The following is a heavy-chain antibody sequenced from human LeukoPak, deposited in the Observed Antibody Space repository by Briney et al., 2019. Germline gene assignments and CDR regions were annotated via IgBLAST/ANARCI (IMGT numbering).Heavy chain of an antibody. Sequence: ASVKVSCKASGYTFIDYYMHWVRQAPGQGLEWIGWVSPNSGGTKYVQKFQGRVTMTRDTSITTVYMELSGLSFDDTAVYYCARGGGRYSVDYWGQGTLVIVSS. J-gene: IGHJ4*02. CDR3: ARGGGRYSVDY. CDR2: VSPNSGGT. V-gene: IGHV1-2*02. D-gene: IGHD1-26*01. CDR1: GYTFIDYY.